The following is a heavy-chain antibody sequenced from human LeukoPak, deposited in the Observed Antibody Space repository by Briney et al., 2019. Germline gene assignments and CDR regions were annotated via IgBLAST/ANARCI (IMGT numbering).Heavy chain of an antibody. CDR1: GGTFSSYA. Sequence: GASVKVSCKASGGTFSSYAISWVRQAPGQGLEWMGWINPNSGGTNYAQKFQGRVTMTRDTSISTAYMELSRLRSDDTAVYYCARVGDAYIPDYWGQGTLVTVSS. V-gene: IGHV1-2*02. J-gene: IGHJ4*02. D-gene: IGHD5-24*01. CDR3: ARVGDAYIPDY. CDR2: INPNSGGT.